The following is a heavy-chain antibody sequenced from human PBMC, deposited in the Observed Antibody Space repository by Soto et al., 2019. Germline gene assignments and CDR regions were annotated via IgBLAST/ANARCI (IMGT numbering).Heavy chain of an antibody. D-gene: IGHD3-22*01. J-gene: IGHJ4*02. CDR3: AKNPGYYYDSTGYHFDY. Sequence: EVQLLESGGGLVQPGGSLRLSCAASEFAFSNYAMRWVRQAPRKRLKWVSAISYGDGTTYYADSVKGQFTISRDNSKNTLYLQMNSLRAEDTAVDYCAKNPGYYYDSTGYHFDYWGQGTLVTVSS. V-gene: IGHV3-23*01. CDR1: EFAFSNYA. CDR2: ISYGDGTT.